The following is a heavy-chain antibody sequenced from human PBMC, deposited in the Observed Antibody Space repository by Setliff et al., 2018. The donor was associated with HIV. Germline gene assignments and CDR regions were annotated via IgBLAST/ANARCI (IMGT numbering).Heavy chain of an antibody. V-gene: IGHV4-39*01. CDR2: IHYSGST. Sequence: PSETLSLTCTVSGGSISSSTYYWGWIRQSPGKGLQWIGSIHYSGSTYYNSSLESRVTISVDTSENQFSLKLSSVTAGDTAVYYCARRGYDFLGYFQHWGHGTLVTVSS. CDR1: GGSISSSTYY. D-gene: IGHD5-12*01. CDR3: ARRGYDFLGYFQH. J-gene: IGHJ1*01.